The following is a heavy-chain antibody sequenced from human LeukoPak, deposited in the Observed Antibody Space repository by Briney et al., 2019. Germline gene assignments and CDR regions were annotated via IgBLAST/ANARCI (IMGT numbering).Heavy chain of an antibody. V-gene: IGHV3-21*01. CDR3: ARVKEGNAFDI. Sequence: GGSLRLSCAASGFTFSSYSMNWVRQAPGQGLEWVSSISSSSSYIYYADSVKGRFTISRDNAKNSLYLQMNSLRAEDTAVYYCARVKEGNAFDIWGQGTMVTVSS. J-gene: IGHJ3*02. CDR2: ISSSSSYI. CDR1: GFTFSSYS.